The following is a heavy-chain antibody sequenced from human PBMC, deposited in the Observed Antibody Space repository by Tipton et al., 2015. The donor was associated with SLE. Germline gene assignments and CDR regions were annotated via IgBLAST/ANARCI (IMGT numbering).Heavy chain of an antibody. CDR2: ISWNSGSI. CDR3: AKDTESSGWDGYFQH. V-gene: IGHV3-9*01. D-gene: IGHD6-19*01. J-gene: IGHJ1*01. Sequence: SLRLSCAASGFTFDDYATHWVRQAPGKGLEWVSGISWNSGSIDYTDSVKGRFTISRDNAKNSLFLQMTSLRAEDTALYYCAKDTESSGWDGYFQHWGQGTLVTVSS. CDR1: GFTFDDYA.